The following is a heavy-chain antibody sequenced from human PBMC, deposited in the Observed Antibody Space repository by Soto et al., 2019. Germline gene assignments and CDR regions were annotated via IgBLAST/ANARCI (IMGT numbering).Heavy chain of an antibody. V-gene: IGHV3-23*01. D-gene: IGHD1-26*01. Sequence: GSLRLSCTASGFTFNNHAMNWVRLAPGKGLEWVPIVTNTGGDKLYADSVKGRFIISRDNSRNILYLQMNSLRAEDTATYYCAKTSEESYPASRVFDSWSQGTRVTVSS. CDR3: AKTSEESYPASRVFDS. J-gene: IGHJ4*02. CDR1: GFTFNNHA. CDR2: VTNTGGDK.